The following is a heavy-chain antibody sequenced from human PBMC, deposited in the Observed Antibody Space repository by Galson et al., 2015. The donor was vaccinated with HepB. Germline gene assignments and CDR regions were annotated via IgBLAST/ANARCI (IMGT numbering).Heavy chain of an antibody. Sequence: SLRLSCAASTLTLNNYAMKWVRQAPGKGLEWVSGISGSGGRTYYADSVKGRFTISRDNSKNTVYLQMNTLRAEDTAIYYCAKEGTYYDSSGHHLYYYYMDVWGKGTTVTVSS. CDR2: ISGSGGRT. J-gene: IGHJ6*03. D-gene: IGHD3-22*01. V-gene: IGHV3-23*01. CDR1: TLTLNNYA. CDR3: AKEGTYYDSSGHHLYYYYMDV.